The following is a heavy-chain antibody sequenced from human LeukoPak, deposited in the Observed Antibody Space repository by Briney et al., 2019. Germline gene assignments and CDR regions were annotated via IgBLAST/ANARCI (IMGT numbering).Heavy chain of an antibody. CDR3: ARGSYASGSPTEAFDY. CDR2: INHQSGGT. Sequence: ASVKVSCKASGYTFTNYGISWVRQAPGQGLKWMGWINHQSGGTNYAQKFQGRVTMTSDTSISTAYMEVSRLRSDDTAVYYCARGSYASGSPTEAFDYWGQGTLVTVSS. CDR1: GYTFTNYG. V-gene: IGHV1-2*02. D-gene: IGHD3-10*01. J-gene: IGHJ4*02.